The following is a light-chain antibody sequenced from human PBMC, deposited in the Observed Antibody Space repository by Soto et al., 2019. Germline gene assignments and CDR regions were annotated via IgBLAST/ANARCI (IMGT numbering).Light chain of an antibody. CDR2: EVT. V-gene: IGLV2-14*01. J-gene: IGLJ2*01. CDR1: SSDVGKYNY. CDR3: SSYTSARDVV. Sequence: QSALTQPRSVSGSPGQSVTISCSGTSSDVGKYNYVSWYQQHPGNAPKLLIYEVTNRPSGVSNRFSGSKSDNTASLIISGLQAEDEADYYCSSYTSARDVVFGGGTKLTVL.